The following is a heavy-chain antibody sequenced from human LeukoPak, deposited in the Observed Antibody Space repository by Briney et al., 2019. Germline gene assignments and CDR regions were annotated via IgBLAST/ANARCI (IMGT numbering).Heavy chain of an antibody. Sequence: ASVKVSCKASGYTFTSYGISWVRQAPGQGLEWMGWISAYNGNTNYAQKFQGRVTITADESTSTAYMELSSLRSEDTAVYYCARDGVQFGATRNWFDPWGQGTLVTVSS. V-gene: IGHV1-18*01. CDR1: GYTFTSYG. CDR3: ARDGVQFGATRNWFDP. J-gene: IGHJ5*02. CDR2: ISAYNGNT. D-gene: IGHD1-1*01.